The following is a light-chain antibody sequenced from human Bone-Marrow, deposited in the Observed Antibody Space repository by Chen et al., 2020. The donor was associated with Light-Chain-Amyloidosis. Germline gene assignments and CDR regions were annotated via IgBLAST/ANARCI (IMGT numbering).Light chain of an antibody. CDR1: SGSIATNY. V-gene: IGLV6-57*01. CDR2: EDD. Sequence: NFMLTQPHSVSESPGKTVIISCTRSSGSIATNYVQWYQQRPGSSPTTVIYEDDQRPSGVPDRFSGSIDRSSHSASLTISGLKTEDEADYYCQSYQGSSQGVFGGGTKLPVL. J-gene: IGLJ3*02. CDR3: QSYQGSSQGV.